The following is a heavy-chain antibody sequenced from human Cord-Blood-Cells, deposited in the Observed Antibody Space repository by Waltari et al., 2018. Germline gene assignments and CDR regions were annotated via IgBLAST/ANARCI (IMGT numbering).Heavy chain of an antibody. CDR1: GGSFSGSY. CDR2: INHSGST. CDR3: AGAMVQGVLDY. D-gene: IGHD3-10*01. Sequence: QVQLQQWGAGLLKPSETLSLTCAVYGGSFSGSYWSWLRQPPGQGLEWIGEINHSGSTNYNPSRKSLVTISVDTSKNQFSLKLSSVTAADTAVYYCAGAMVQGVLDYWGQGTLVTVSS. V-gene: IGHV4-34*01. J-gene: IGHJ4*02.